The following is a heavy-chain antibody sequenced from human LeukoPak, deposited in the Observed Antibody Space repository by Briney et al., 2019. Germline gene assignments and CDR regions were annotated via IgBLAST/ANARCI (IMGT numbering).Heavy chain of an antibody. CDR1: GFTFSSYG. D-gene: IGHD5-24*01. CDR3: ASGDGYNYGSIDY. J-gene: IGHJ4*02. Sequence: GRSLRLSCAASGFTFSSYGMHWVRQAPGKGLEWVANIKQDGSEKYYVDSVKGRFTISRDNAKNSLYLQMSSLRAEDTAVYYCASGDGYNYGSIDYWGQGTLVTVSS. CDR2: IKQDGSEK. V-gene: IGHV3-7*03.